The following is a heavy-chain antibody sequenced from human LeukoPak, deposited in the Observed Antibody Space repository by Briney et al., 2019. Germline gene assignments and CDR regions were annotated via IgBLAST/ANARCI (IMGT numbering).Heavy chain of an antibody. V-gene: IGHV3-23*01. Sequence: GGSLRLSCVASGFTFSSYAMSWVRETPARGLEWVSSLRGNGDAFYADSVKGRFTLPRDESRNTVYPQLNKLRVEDTAIYYCAKASWVSTADAVLWGQGTVVTVSS. D-gene: IGHD3-16*01. CDR2: LRGNGDA. CDR1: GFTFSSYA. CDR3: AKASWVSTADAVL. J-gene: IGHJ4*02.